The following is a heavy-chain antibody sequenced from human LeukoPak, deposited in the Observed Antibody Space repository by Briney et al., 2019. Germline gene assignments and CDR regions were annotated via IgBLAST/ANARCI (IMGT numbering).Heavy chain of an antibody. CDR3: ARVPWDGSGSHVDY. D-gene: IGHD3-10*01. Sequence: SETLSPTCTVSGGSISSSSYYWGWIRQPPGKGLEWIGSIYHSGSTYYNPSLKSRVTISVDTSKNQFSLKLSSVTAADTAVYYCARVPWDGSGSHVDYWGQGTLVTVSS. CDR1: GGSISSSSYY. J-gene: IGHJ4*02. V-gene: IGHV4-39*07. CDR2: IYHSGST.